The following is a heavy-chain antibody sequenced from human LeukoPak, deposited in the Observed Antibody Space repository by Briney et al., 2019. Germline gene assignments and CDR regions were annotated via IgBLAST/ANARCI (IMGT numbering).Heavy chain of an antibody. V-gene: IGHV1-2*06. D-gene: IGHD3-22*01. CDR3: ARGGYYDSSGNY. Sequence: GASVKVSCKASRYTFTGYYMHWVRQAPGQGLEWMGRINPNSGGTNYAQKFQGRVTMTRDTSISTAYMELSSLRSDDTAVYYCARGGYYDSSGNYWGQGTLVTVSS. J-gene: IGHJ4*02. CDR1: RYTFTGYY. CDR2: INPNSGGT.